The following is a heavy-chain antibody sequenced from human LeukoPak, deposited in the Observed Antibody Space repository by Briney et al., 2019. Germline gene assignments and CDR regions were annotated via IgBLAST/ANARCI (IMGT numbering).Heavy chain of an antibody. J-gene: IGHJ3*02. Sequence: SETLSLTCTVSGGSVSSGSYYWSWIRQPPGKGLEWIGYIYYSGGTNYNPSLKSRVTISIDTSKNQFSLRLSSVTAADTAVYYCARVFRYPGELLSVGAFDIWGQGTMVTVSS. CDR2: IYYSGGT. CDR1: GGSVSSGSYY. V-gene: IGHV4-61*01. D-gene: IGHD1-26*01. CDR3: ARVFRYPGELLSVGAFDI.